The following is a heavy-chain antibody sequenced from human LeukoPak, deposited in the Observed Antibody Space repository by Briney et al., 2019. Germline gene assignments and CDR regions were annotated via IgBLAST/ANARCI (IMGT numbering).Heavy chain of an antibody. D-gene: IGHD3-10*01. CDR2: ISRTSTTI. CDR1: GFSFSTSE. V-gene: IGHV3-48*02. Sequence: TGGSLRLSCVGSGFSFSTSEMNWVRQAPGKGPEWVSHISRTSTTIYYADSVKGRLTVSRDNAKNSLYLQMNSLRDEDTAVYYCAKAWFPWGQGILVTVSS. J-gene: IGHJ5*02. CDR3: AKAWFP.